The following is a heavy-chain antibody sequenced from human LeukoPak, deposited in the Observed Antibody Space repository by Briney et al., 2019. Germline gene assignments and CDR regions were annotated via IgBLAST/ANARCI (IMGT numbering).Heavy chain of an antibody. Sequence: SETLSLTCAVSGGSISSYYWSWIRQSPGKGLECIGYIHYTGSTNYNPSLKSRVTISVETSKNQFSLKLKSVTAADTAVYYCAREMYYMDVWGKGTTVTISS. CDR2: IHYTGST. J-gene: IGHJ6*03. CDR1: GGSISSYY. V-gene: IGHV4-59*01. CDR3: AREMYYMDV.